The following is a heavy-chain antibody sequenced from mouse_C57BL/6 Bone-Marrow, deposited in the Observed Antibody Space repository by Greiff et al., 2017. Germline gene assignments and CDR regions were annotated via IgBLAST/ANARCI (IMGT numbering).Heavy chain of an antibody. Sequence: VHLVESGAELARPGASVKLSCKASGYTFTSYGISWVKQRTGQGLEWIGEIYPRSGNTYYNEKFKGKATLTADKSSSTAYMELRSLTSEDSAVYFCARSPYYYGSSYGGYWGQGTTLTVSS. J-gene: IGHJ2*01. CDR3: ARSPYYYGSSYGGY. CDR1: GYTFTSYG. D-gene: IGHD1-1*01. CDR2: IYPRSGNT. V-gene: IGHV1-81*01.